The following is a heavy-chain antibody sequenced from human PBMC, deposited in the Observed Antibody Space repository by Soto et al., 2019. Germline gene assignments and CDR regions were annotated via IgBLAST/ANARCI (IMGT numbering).Heavy chain of an antibody. CDR1: GDSISSGAYY. CDR2: IYDSGNT. D-gene: IGHD4-17*01. V-gene: IGHV4-31*03. J-gene: IGHJ4*02. CDR3: ARVPFGDPHFDL. Sequence: QVQLQESGPGLVKPSQTLSLTCTVSGDSISSGAYYWSWIRQHPGKGLEWIGYIYDSGNTYYNPSLKSRGTISLDTSQNQFSLKLTSVAAADTAAYYCARVPFGDPHFDLWGQGTLVTVSS.